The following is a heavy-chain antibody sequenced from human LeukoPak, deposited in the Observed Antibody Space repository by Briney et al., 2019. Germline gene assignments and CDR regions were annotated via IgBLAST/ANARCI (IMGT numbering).Heavy chain of an antibody. CDR1: GYSFTNYW. Sequence: GESLQISCKGPGYSFTNYWIGWLRQMPGQGLEWMGIIYPGDSDTRYSPSFQGQVTISADKSISTAYLQWSSLKASDTAMYYCARRDGHYYYYMDVWGKGTTVTVSS. J-gene: IGHJ6*03. V-gene: IGHV5-51*01. D-gene: IGHD2-21*02. CDR3: ARRDGHYYYYMDV. CDR2: IYPGDSDT.